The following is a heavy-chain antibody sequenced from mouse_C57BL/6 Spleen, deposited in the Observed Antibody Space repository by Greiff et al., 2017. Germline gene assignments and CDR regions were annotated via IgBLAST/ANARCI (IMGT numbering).Heavy chain of an antibody. Sequence: VQLQQPGAELVRPGSSVKLSCKASGYTFTSYWMHWVKQRPIQGLEWIGNIDPSDSETHYNQKFKDKATLTVDKSSSTAYMQLSSLTSEDSAVYYCARGGYGSSYDAMDYWGQGTSVTVSS. CDR3: ARGGYGSSYDAMDY. V-gene: IGHV1-52*01. CDR2: IDPSDSET. J-gene: IGHJ4*01. CDR1: GYTFTSYW. D-gene: IGHD1-1*01.